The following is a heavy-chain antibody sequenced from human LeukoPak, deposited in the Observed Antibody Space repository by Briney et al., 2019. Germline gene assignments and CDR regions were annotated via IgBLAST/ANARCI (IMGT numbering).Heavy chain of an antibody. V-gene: IGHV3-23*01. CDR1: GFTFSSYA. CDR3: AKDLSGREAAAVPLVGYFDY. D-gene: IGHD6-13*01. J-gene: IGHJ4*02. Sequence: GGSLRFSCAASGFTFSSYAMSWVRQAPGKGLEWVSAISGSGGSTYYADSVKGRFTISRDNSKNTLYLQMNSLRAEDTAVYYCAKDLSGREAAAVPLVGYFDYWGQGTLVTVSS. CDR2: ISGSGGST.